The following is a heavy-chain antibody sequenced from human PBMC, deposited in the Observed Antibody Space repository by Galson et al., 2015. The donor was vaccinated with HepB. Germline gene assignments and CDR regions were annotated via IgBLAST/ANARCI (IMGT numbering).Heavy chain of an antibody. V-gene: IGHV3-21*01. CDR3: ARDLGATGGAESDY. CDR2: ISSSSYYI. CDR1: GFAFSTYS. D-gene: IGHD1-26*01. Sequence: SLRLSCAASGFAFSTYSMNWVRQAPGKGLEWVSRISSSSYYIFYADSLKGRFTISRDNAKNSLYLQMNSLRDEDTAVYYCARDLGATGGAESDYWGQGTLVTVSS. J-gene: IGHJ4*02.